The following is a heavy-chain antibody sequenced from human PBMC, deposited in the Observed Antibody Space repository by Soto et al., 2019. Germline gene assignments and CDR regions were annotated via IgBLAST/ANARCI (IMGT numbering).Heavy chain of an antibody. D-gene: IGHD6-19*01. CDR1: GFTFSSYG. CDR2: IRGSGGNK. V-gene: IGHV3-23*01. J-gene: IGHJ4*02. Sequence: EVQLLESGGGLVQPGGSLSLSCAASGFTFSSYGISWVRQAPGKGLEWVPAIRGSGGNKYYADSVKGRFTISRDNSKNTLYLQMNTLRAEDTAVYHCAQDHGWLSYYWGQGTPVTVSA. CDR3: AQDHGWLSYY.